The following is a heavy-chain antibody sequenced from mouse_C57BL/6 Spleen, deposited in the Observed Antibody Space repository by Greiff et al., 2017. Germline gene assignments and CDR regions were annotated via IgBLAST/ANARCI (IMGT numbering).Heavy chain of an antibody. CDR1: GYTFTDYY. CDR3: ARGWLLLYWYFDV. J-gene: IGHJ1*03. V-gene: IGHV1-26*01. Sequence: EVQLQQSGPELVKPGASVKISCKASGYTFTDYYMNWVKQSHGKSLEWIGDINPNNGGTSYNQKFKGKATLTVDKSSSTAYMELRSLTSEDSAVYYCARGWLLLYWYFDVWGTGTTVTVSS. D-gene: IGHD2-3*01. CDR2: INPNNGGT.